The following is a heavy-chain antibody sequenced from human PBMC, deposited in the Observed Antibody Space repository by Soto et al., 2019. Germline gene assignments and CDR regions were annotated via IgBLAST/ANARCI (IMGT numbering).Heavy chain of an antibody. V-gene: IGHV3-15*01. Sequence: PGGSLRLSCAASGLTFNNAWMNWVRQAPGKGLEWVGRIRSKSGGGTTDYAAPVKGRFTISRDDSKNMVDLQMSSLKTEDTAIYYCTTYSGAAFEYWGQGALVTVSS. CDR3: TTYSGAAFEY. CDR1: GLTFNNAW. D-gene: IGHD1-26*01. CDR2: IRSKSGGGTT. J-gene: IGHJ4*02.